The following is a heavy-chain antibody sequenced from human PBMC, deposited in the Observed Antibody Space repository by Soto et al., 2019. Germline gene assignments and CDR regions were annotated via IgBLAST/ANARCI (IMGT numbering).Heavy chain of an antibody. CDR1: GGSISGHY. CDR3: ARVGSSGWSPDY. D-gene: IGHD6-19*01. V-gene: IGHV4-59*11. Sequence: SETLSLTCTVSGGSISGHYWIWIRQPPGEGMEWIGYIFYSGSTTYNNNPSLKSRVTISVDTSKNQFSLRLSSVTAADTAVSYCARVGSSGWSPDYWGQGTLVTVSS. J-gene: IGHJ4*02. CDR2: IFYSGSTTY.